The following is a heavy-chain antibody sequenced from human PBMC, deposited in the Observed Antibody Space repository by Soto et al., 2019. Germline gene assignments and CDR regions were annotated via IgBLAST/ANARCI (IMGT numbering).Heavy chain of an antibody. Sequence: EVQLVESGGGLVQPGGSLRLSCAASGFIFSSYWMHWVRQAPGKGLVWVSRINSDGISRSYADSVKGRFTISRDNAKNTVYLQMNSLRVVDTAVYYCARRSMSSGGMDVWGQGTTVTVSS. CDR3: ARRSMSSGGMDV. CDR1: GFIFSSYW. V-gene: IGHV3-74*01. CDR2: INSDGISR. D-gene: IGHD6-6*01. J-gene: IGHJ6*02.